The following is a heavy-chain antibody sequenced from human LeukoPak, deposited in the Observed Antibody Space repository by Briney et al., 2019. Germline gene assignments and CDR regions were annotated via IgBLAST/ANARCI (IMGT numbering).Heavy chain of an antibody. CDR1: GFTFTNAW. CDR2: INHSGST. CDR3: ARGTILVRYVWGSNWFDP. Sequence: GSLRLSCAASGFTFTNAWTIWVRQAPGKGLEWIGEINHSGSTNYNPSLKSRVTISVDTSKNQFSLKLSSVTAADTAVYYCARGTILVRYVWGSNWFDPWGQGTLVTVSS. J-gene: IGHJ5*02. D-gene: IGHD3-16*01. V-gene: IGHV4-34*01.